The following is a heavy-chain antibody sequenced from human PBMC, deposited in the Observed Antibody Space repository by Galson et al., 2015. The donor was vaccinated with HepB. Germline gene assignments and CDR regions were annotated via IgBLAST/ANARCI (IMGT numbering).Heavy chain of an antibody. Sequence: SLRLSCAASGFTVSGSYMSWVRQAPGKGLEWVSVFHSDGDSDYADSVKGRFTISRDNSKNTLYFQMNSLRAEDTAVYFCARDHFDYSNAIYYFDSWGQGTLVTVSS. V-gene: IGHV3-53*01. D-gene: IGHD4-11*01. CDR1: GFTVSGSY. J-gene: IGHJ4*02. CDR3: ARDHFDYSNAIYYFDS. CDR2: FHSDGDS.